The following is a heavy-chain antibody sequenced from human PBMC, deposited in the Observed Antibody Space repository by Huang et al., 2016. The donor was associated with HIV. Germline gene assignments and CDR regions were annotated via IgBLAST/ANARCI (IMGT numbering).Heavy chain of an antibody. Sequence: EVQLVESGGGLVQPGGSLRLSCAASGFSISSYWMHWVRQAPGKGLVGVSRINIDGSSTSYADSVKGRCTISRDNAKNTLYLQMNSLRAEDTAVYYCARDPRIQSWLNFFDYWGQGTLVSVSS. CDR3: ARDPRIQSWLNFFDY. D-gene: IGHD3-22*01. J-gene: IGHJ4*02. V-gene: IGHV3-74*01. CDR2: INIDGSST. CDR1: GFSISSYW.